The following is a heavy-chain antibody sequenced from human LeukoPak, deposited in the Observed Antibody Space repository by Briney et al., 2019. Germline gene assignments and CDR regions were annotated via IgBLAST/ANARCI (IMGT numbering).Heavy chain of an antibody. CDR3: ATASGGWYRYYFDS. J-gene: IGHJ4*02. Sequence: GGSLRLSCAASGLTFSNYEMSWVRQAPGKGLEWLSYISSSSNMIFYAESVKGRFTISRDNAKNSLYLQMNSLGAEDTAIYYCATASGGWYRYYFDSWGQGILVTVSS. V-gene: IGHV3-48*03. D-gene: IGHD6-13*01. CDR2: ISSSSNMI. CDR1: GLTFSNYE.